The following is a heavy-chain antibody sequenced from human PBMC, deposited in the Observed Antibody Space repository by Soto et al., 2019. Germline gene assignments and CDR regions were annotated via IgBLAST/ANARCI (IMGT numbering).Heavy chain of an antibody. Sequence: ASVKVSCKASGGTFSSYAISWVRQAPGQGLEWMGGIIPIFGTANYAQKFQGRVTITADESTSTAYMELSSLRSEDTAVYYCAREDCSGGSCYSYYYGMDVWGQGTTVTVSS. V-gene: IGHV1-69*13. D-gene: IGHD2-15*01. CDR2: IIPIFGTA. CDR1: GGTFSSYA. CDR3: AREDCSGGSCYSYYYGMDV. J-gene: IGHJ6*02.